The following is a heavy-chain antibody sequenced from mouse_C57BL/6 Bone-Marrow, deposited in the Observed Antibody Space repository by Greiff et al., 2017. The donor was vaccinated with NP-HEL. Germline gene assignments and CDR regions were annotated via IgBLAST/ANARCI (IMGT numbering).Heavy chain of an antibody. CDR1: GYTFTSYW. CDR3: ARDPLLGNYFDY. CDR2: IDPSDSEH. D-gene: IGHD1-1*01. V-gene: IGHV1-52*01. Sequence: QVQLQQPGAELVRPGSSVKLSCKASGYTFTSYWMPWVKQRPIQGLEWIGNIDPSDSEHHYNQKFKDKATLTVDKSSSPAYMQLSSLTSEYSAVYYCARDPLLGNYFDYWGQGTTLTVSS. J-gene: IGHJ2*01.